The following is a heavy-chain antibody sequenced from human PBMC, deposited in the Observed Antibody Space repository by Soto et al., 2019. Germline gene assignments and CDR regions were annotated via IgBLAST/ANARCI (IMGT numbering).Heavy chain of an antibody. CDR3: TRGPSSSWGYYYYGMDV. CDR1: GFTFGDYA. Sequence: GGSLRLSCTASGFTFGDYAMGWVRQAPGKGLEWVGFIRSKAYGGTTEYAASVKGRFTISRDDSKSIAYLQMNSLKTEDTAVYYCTRGPSSSWGYYYYGMDVWGQGTTVTVSS. D-gene: IGHD6-13*01. J-gene: IGHJ6*02. V-gene: IGHV3-49*04. CDR2: IRSKAYGGTT.